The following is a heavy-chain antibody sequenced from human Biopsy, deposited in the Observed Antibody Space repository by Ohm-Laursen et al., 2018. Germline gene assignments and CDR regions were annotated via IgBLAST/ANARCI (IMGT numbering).Heavy chain of an antibody. J-gene: IGHJ2*01. V-gene: IGHV4-61*01. CDR2: IYSTGRT. Sequence: SETLSLTCTVSGDSVSSGNYFWNWIRQPPGKPLEWVGSIYSTGRTRYNPSLNSRVTMSMDTSENQFSLKLKSVTAADTAVYFCARDRSIYTHDSAFEPGSYPNWYFELWGRGSLVTVSS. D-gene: IGHD3-9*01. CDR1: GDSVSSGNYF. CDR3: ARDRSIYTHDSAFEPGSYPNWYFEL.